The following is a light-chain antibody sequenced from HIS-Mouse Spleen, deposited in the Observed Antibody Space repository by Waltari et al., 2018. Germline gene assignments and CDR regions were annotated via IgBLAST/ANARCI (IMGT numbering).Light chain of an antibody. J-gene: IGKJ1*01. CDR1: QGISSY. Sequence: DIQLTQSLPFLSAFVGDSVTITCRASQGISSYLAWYTQKPGKAPKLLIHAASTLQSGVASRFRRSGSGTEFTLTISSLQPEDFATCYCQQLNSYPPTFGQGTKVEIK. CDR3: QQLNSYPPT. V-gene: IGKV1-9*01. CDR2: AAS.